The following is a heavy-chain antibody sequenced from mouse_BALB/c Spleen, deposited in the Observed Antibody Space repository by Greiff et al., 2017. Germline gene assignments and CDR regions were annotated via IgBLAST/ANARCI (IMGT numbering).Heavy chain of an antibody. J-gene: IGHJ3*01. CDR3: ARFAY. CDR1: GYSITSDYA. Sequence: EVKVEESGPGLVKPSQSLSLTCTVTGYSITSDYAWNWIRQFPGNKLEWMGYISYSGSTSYNPSLKSRISITRDTSKNQFFLQLNSVTTEDTATYYCARFAYWGQGTLVTVSA. V-gene: IGHV3-2*02. CDR2: ISYSGST.